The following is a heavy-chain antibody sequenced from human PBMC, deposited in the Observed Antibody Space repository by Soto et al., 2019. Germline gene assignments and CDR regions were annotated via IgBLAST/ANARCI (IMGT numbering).Heavy chain of an antibody. Sequence: PGGSLRLSCAASGFTFSSYSMNWVRQAPGKGLEWVSSISSSSSYIYYADSVKGRFTISRDNAKNSLYLQMNSLRAEDMAVYYCAQLDYYDSSGYYSDAFDIWGQGTMVTVSS. D-gene: IGHD3-22*01. J-gene: IGHJ3*02. CDR3: AQLDYYDSSGYYSDAFDI. CDR1: GFTFSSYS. CDR2: ISSSSSYI. V-gene: IGHV3-21*01.